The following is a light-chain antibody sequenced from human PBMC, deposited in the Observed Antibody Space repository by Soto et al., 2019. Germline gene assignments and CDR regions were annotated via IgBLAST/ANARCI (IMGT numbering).Light chain of an antibody. V-gene: IGKV3-20*01. CDR1: QSVSSSY. J-gene: IGKJ1*01. Sequence: EIVLTQSPGTLSLSPGERATLSCRASQSVSSSYLAWYQQKPGQAPRLLMYGASSRAAGIPDRFSGSGPGTDFTITINKLEPEDFAVYYCQQYGSSRTFGQGTKVEIK. CDR3: QQYGSSRT. CDR2: GAS.